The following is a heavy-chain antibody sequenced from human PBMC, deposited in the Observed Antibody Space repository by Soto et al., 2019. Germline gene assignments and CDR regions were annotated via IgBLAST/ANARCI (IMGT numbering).Heavy chain of an antibody. V-gene: IGHV3-9*01. J-gene: IGHJ4*02. CDR2: IKWNSGSL. CDR1: GCILDRYA. CDR3: ANGPFGVVSGGTTHLLY. D-gene: IGHD2-21*01. Sequence: LRLSCAAYGCILDRYAMCWAVQGPGKGREWVSSIKWNSGSLVYSVSVKGRFAISRDNSKNSLHLQMSGRRVDDHALYDCANGPFGVVSGGTTHLLYCGQGTLVSLSS.